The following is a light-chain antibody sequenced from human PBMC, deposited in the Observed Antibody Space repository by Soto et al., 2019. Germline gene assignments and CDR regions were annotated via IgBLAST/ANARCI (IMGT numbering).Light chain of an antibody. J-gene: IGLJ2*01. CDR1: SSDVGGYNY. V-gene: IGLV2-14*01. CDR2: DVS. Sequence: QSALTQPASVSGSPGQSITISCTGTSSDVGGYNYVSWYQQHPGKAPKLMIYDVSNRSSGVSNRFSGSKSGNTASLPISGLQAEDEADYYCSSYTSSSTLDVVFGGGTKLTVL. CDR3: SSYTSSSTLDVV.